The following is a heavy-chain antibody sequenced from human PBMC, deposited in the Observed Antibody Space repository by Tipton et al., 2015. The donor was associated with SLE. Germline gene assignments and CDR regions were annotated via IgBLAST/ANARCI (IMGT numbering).Heavy chain of an antibody. CDR2: TSYDGSNK. CDR1: GFTFSSYV. CDR3: ASELAPYYVMDV. Sequence: SLRLSCAASGFTFSSYVMHWVRQAPGKGLEWVAVTSYDGSNKYHADSVKGRFTISRDNSKNTLYLQMNSLRAEDTAVYYCASELAPYYVMDVWGQGPTVTFSS. V-gene: IGHV3-30*04. J-gene: IGHJ6*02.